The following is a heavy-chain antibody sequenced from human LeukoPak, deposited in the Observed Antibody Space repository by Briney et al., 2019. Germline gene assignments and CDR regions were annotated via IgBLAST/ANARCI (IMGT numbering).Heavy chain of an antibody. D-gene: IGHD4-11*01. CDR3: AKGTTVTLFDF. CDR1: GFTFSRHG. V-gene: IGHV3-30*18. J-gene: IGHJ4*02. CDR2: ISYDGRNK. Sequence: GSLRLSCAASGFTFSRHGMHWVRKAPGKGLEWVAVISYDGRNKYYADSVKGRFTVSRDNSKNTLYLQMNSLSTEDTAVYYCAKGTTVTLFDFWGQGTLVTVSS.